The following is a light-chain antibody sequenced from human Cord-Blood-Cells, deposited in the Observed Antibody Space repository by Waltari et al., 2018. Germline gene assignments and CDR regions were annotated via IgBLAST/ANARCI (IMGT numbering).Light chain of an antibody. CDR3: QQYGSSPNT. Sequence: ESVLTQSPGTLSLSPGERATLPCRASQSVSSSYLARYQQKPGQAPRLLIYGASSRATGIPDRFSGSGSGTDFTLTISRLEPEDFAVYYCQQYGSSPNTFGQGTKLEIK. CDR2: GAS. CDR1: QSVSSSY. V-gene: IGKV3-20*01. J-gene: IGKJ2*01.